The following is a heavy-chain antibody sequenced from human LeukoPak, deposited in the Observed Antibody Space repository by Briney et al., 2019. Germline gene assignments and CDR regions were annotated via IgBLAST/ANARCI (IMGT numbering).Heavy chain of an antibody. CDR3: ARDRAVAGFDAFDI. D-gene: IGHD6-19*01. Sequence: KPSETLSLTCTVSGGSISSYYWSWIRQPPGKGLEWIGYIYYSGSTNYNPSLKSRVTISVDTSKNQFSLKLSSVTAADTAVYYCARDRAVAGFDAFDIWGQGTMVTVSS. J-gene: IGHJ3*02. CDR1: GGSISSYY. CDR2: IYYSGST. V-gene: IGHV4-59*01.